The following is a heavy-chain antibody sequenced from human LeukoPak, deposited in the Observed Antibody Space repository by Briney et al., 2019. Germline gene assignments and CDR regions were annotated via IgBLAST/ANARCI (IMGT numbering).Heavy chain of an antibody. CDR1: GFTFSSYS. Sequence: GGSLRLSCAASGFTFSSYSMNWVRQAPGKGLEWVSSISSSSSYIYYADSVKGRFTISRDNAKNSLYLQMNSLRAEDTAVYYCARDPGSSGWYAQYWYFDLWGRGTLVTVSS. CDR2: ISSSSSYI. D-gene: IGHD6-19*01. V-gene: IGHV3-21*01. CDR3: ARDPGSSGWYAQYWYFDL. J-gene: IGHJ2*01.